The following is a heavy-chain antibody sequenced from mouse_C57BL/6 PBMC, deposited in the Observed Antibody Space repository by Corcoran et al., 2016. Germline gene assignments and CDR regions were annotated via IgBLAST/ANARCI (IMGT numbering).Heavy chain of an antibody. J-gene: IGHJ2*01. D-gene: IGHD1-1*01. CDR1: GYTFTAYY. Sequence: EVQLQQSGPVLVKPGASVKMSCKASGYTFTAYYMNWVKQSHGKSLEWIGVINPYNGGTSYNKKFKGKATLTVDKSSSTAYMELNSLTSEDSAVYYCARMSTGALDYWGQGTTLTVSS. CDR2: INPYNGGT. V-gene: IGHV1-19*01. CDR3: ARMSTGALDY.